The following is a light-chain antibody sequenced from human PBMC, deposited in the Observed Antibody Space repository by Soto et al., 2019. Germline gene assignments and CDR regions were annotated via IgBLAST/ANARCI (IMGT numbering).Light chain of an antibody. J-gene: IGKJ1*01. CDR2: GAS. CDR3: QHYGSSAT. Sequence: EIVLTQSPGTLSLSPGERATLSCRASQSVSSSYLAWYQQKPGQAPRLLSYGASSRATGIPDRFSGSGSGTGFTLTIIRLETEDFAVYCCQHYGSSATFGQGTKVEIK. CDR1: QSVSSSY. V-gene: IGKV3-20*01.